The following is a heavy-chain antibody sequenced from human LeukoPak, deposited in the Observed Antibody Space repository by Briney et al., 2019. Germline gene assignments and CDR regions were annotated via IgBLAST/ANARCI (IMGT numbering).Heavy chain of an antibody. CDR3: ARDAYYYDSSGYSAAYFDC. Sequence: PGGSLRLSCAASGFTFDDYGMSWVRQAPGKGLEWVSGINWNGGSTGYADSVKGRFTISRDNAKNSLYLQMNSLRAEDTALYYCARDAYYYDSSGYSAAYFDCWGQGTLVTVSS. CDR2: INWNGGST. CDR1: GFTFDDYG. V-gene: IGHV3-20*04. D-gene: IGHD3-22*01. J-gene: IGHJ4*02.